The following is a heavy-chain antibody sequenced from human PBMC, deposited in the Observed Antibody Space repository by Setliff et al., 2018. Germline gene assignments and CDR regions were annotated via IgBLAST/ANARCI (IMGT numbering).Heavy chain of an antibody. CDR2: TIPLFGTT. CDR1: GGTFTNYG. V-gene: IGHV1-69*05. Sequence: ASVKVSCKASGGTFTNYGVSWVRQAPGQGLEWMGGTIPLFGTTDYAQKFHGRLTIITDESTSTASMELTSLTSDDTAVYYCAREGVDTRSSTDYRYYMDAWGKGTTVTVSS. CDR3: AREGVDTRSSTDYRYYMDA. D-gene: IGHD5-18*01. J-gene: IGHJ6*03.